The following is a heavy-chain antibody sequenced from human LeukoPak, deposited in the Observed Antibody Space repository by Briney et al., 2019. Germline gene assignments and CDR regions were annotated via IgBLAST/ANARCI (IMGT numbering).Heavy chain of an antibody. D-gene: IGHD2-15*01. CDR3: AKGPGRYCSGGNCYSGN. J-gene: IGHJ4*02. CDR1: GYTLTGYY. CDR2: ISAYNGNT. V-gene: IGHV1-18*04. Sequence: ASVKVSCKASGYTLTGYYMHWVRQAPGQGLEWMGWISAYNGNTNYAQKLQGRVTMTTDTSTSTAYMELRSLRSDDTAVYYCAKGPGRYCSGGNCYSGNWGQGTLVTVSS.